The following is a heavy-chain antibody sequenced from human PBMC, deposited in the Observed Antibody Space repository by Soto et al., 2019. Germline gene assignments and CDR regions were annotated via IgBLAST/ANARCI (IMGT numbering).Heavy chain of an antibody. J-gene: IGHJ5*02. Sequence: PSETLSLTCAVYGGSFSGYYWSWIRQPPGKGLEWIGEINHSGSTNYNPSLKSRVTISVDTSKNQFSLKLSSVTAADTAVYYCARGLYSSSSDGGFPGGGHNWFDPWGQGTLVTVSS. D-gene: IGHD6-6*01. CDR3: ARGLYSSSSDGGFPGGGHNWFDP. CDR1: GGSFSGYY. V-gene: IGHV4-34*01. CDR2: INHSGST.